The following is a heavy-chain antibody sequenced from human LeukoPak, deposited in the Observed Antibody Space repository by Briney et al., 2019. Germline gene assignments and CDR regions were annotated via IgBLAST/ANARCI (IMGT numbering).Heavy chain of an antibody. CDR2: ISYDGSNK. D-gene: IGHD1-1*01. CDR3: ARDLGTTSFDY. Sequence: GRSLRLSCAASGFTFSSDAMHWVRQAPGKGLECVAVISYDGSNKYYADSVKGRFTISRDNSKNTLYLQMNSLRAEDTAVYYCARDLGTTSFDYWGQGTLVTVSS. V-gene: IGHV3-30-3*01. J-gene: IGHJ4*02. CDR1: GFTFSSDA.